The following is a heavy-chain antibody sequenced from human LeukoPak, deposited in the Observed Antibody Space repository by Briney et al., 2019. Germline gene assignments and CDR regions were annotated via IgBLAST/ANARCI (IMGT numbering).Heavy chain of an antibody. CDR3: ARSLGVVAPYYYYHGMDV. CDR1: GFTFSSYG. V-gene: IGHV3-7*01. D-gene: IGHD3-3*01. CDR2: IKQDGSEK. J-gene: IGHJ6*02. Sequence: GGSLRLSCAASGFTFSSYGMSWVRQAPGKGLEWVANIKQDGSEKHYVDSVKGRFTISRDNAQNSLYLQMNSLRAEDTAVYYCARSLGVVAPYYYYHGMDVWGQGTTVTVPS.